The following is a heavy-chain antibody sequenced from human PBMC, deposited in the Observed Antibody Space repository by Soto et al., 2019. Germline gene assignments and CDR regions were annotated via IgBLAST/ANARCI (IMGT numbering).Heavy chain of an antibody. CDR1: GFTFSSYW. V-gene: IGHV3-74*01. Sequence: PGGSLRLSCAASGFTFSSYWMHWVRQAPGEGLVWVSRFNSDGSGTSYADSVKGRFTISRDNAKNTLYLQMNSLRAEDTAVYYCARGRRITIFGVVIRQPGLEPWGQGTMVTVSS. J-gene: IGHJ5*02. CDR2: FNSDGSGT. D-gene: IGHD3-3*01. CDR3: ARGRRITIFGVVIRQPGLEP.